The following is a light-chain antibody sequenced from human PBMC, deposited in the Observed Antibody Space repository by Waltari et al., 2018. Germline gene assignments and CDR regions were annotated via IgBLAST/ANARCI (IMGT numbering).Light chain of an antibody. J-gene: IGKJ3*01. Sequence: DIVMTQSPDSLAVSLGERATINCKSSQSVLYSSNNKNFLAWYQKRPGQSPTLPIYLASTRESGVPDRFRGSGSGTDFTLTISSLQAEDVAVYYCQQYYTTPPTFGPGTKVDIK. CDR2: LAS. CDR1: QSVLYSSNNKNF. V-gene: IGKV4-1*01. CDR3: QQYYTTPPT.